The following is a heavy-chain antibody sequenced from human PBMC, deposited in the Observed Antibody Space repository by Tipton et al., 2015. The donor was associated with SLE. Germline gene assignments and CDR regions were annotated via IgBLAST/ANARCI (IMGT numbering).Heavy chain of an antibody. CDR1: GYSLNSAYY. J-gene: IGHJ4*02. CDR2: VYTSERT. D-gene: IGHD2-2*01. Sequence: TLSLTCAVSGYSLNSAYYRGWIRQSPGKGLEWIGRVYTSERTNYNPSLKSRITMSVDTSKNQFSLKLSSVTAADTAVYYCARALTSAQGFYFESWGQGTLVTVSS. V-gene: IGHV4-38-2*01. CDR3: ARALTSAQGFYFES.